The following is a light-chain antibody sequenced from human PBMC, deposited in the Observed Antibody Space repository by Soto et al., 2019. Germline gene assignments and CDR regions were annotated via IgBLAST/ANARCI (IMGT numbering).Light chain of an antibody. CDR3: QQYNSSPRT. J-gene: IGKJ1*01. V-gene: IGKV3-20*01. CDR2: GAS. CDR1: HIVSSSY. Sequence: IELTQSPATLSSSACEIATLSCRAIHIVSSSYLAWYQQKPGQAPRLLIYGASSRATGIPDRFSGSGSGTEFTLTISRLEPEDFAVYYCQQYNSSPRTFGQGTKVDIK.